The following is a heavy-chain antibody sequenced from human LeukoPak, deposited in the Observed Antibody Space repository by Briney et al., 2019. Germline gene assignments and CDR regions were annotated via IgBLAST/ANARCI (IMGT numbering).Heavy chain of an antibody. V-gene: IGHV3-48*01. D-gene: IGHD6-13*01. Sequence: GGSLRLSCAASGFTFSSYSTNWVRQAPGKGLEWVSYISSSSSTIYYADSVKGRFTISRDNAKNSLYLQMNSLRAEDTAVYYCARDGIAAAGTVDYWGQGTLVTVSS. J-gene: IGHJ4*02. CDR2: ISSSSSTI. CDR3: ARDGIAAAGTVDY. CDR1: GFTFSSYS.